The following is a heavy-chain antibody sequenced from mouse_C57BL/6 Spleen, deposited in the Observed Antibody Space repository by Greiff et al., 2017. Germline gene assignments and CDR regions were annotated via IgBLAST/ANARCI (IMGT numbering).Heavy chain of an antibody. Sequence: VQLQQSGAELVKPGASVKLSCKASGYTFTSYWMHWVKQRPGQGLEWIGMIHPNSGSTNYNEKFKSKATLTVDKSSSTAYMQLSSLTSEDSAVYYCAREGYGNYGVDYWGQGTTLTVSS. J-gene: IGHJ2*01. CDR1: GYTFTSYW. CDR2: IHPNSGST. V-gene: IGHV1-64*01. D-gene: IGHD2-1*01. CDR3: AREGYGNYGVDY.